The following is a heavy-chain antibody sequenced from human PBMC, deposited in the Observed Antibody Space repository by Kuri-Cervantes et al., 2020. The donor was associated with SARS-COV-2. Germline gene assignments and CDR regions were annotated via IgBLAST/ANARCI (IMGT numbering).Heavy chain of an antibody. CDR1: GYIFTSYD. CDR2: MNPDSGHT. J-gene: IGHJ6*02. D-gene: IGHD2-2*01. CDR3: GGGPFDFVVLPAAQGYYYYGMDV. Sequence: ASVKVSCKASGYIFTSYDITWVRQATGQGLEWMGWMNPDSGHTGYAQKFQGRVTVTTNTSTRTSYMEVSRLRSDDTAVYYCGGGPFDFVVLPAAQGYYYYGMDVWGQGTTVTVSS. V-gene: IGHV1-8*01.